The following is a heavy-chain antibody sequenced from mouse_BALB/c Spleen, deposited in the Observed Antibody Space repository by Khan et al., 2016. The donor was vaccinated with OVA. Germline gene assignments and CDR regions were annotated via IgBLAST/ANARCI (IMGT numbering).Heavy chain of an antibody. Sequence: QIQLVQPGPELKKPGETVKISCKASGYTFTDYSMHWVKQAPGKGLKWMGWINTETGEPTYADDFKGRFAFSLETSASTAYLQINNLKNEDTATYFCARDRYDYFDYWGQGTTLTVSS. J-gene: IGHJ2*01. V-gene: IGHV9-2-1*01. D-gene: IGHD2-14*01. CDR1: GYTFTDYS. CDR2: INTETGEP. CDR3: ARDRYDYFDY.